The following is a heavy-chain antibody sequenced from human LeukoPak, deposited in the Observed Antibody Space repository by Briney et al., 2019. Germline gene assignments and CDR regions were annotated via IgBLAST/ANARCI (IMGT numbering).Heavy chain of an antibody. CDR1: GFSFSNYQ. D-gene: IGHD6-6*01. J-gene: IGHJ4*02. V-gene: IGHV3-7*01. Sequence: GGSLRLSCAASGFSFSNYQMNWVRQAPGKGLEWVANIKQDGSEKFYVDSVKGRFTISRDNAKNSLYLQMNSLRAEDTAVYYCAREYRSSSGRAFDYWGQGTLVTVSS. CDR3: AREYRSSSGRAFDY. CDR2: IKQDGSEK.